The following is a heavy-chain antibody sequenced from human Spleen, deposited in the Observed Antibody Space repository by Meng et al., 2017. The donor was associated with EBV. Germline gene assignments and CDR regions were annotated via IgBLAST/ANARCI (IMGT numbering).Heavy chain of an antibody. CDR1: RGFITSGDW. D-gene: IGHD4-11*01. V-gene: IGHV4-4*02. CDR2: IHHSGGT. CDR3: ASRGDGIFSNYDWFDL. Sequence: QVQLGESGPGLVRPSGTLSLTCAVSRGFITSGDWWSWVRQSPGKGLEWIGEIHHSGGTSYNPSLKSRVTISLDMSMNHFSLKLTSVTAADTAVYYCASRGDGIFSNYDWFDLWGQGTLVTVSS. J-gene: IGHJ5*02.